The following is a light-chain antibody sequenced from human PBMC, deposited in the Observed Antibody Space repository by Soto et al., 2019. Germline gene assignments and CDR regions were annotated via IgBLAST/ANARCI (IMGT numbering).Light chain of an antibody. Sequence: DIQMTQSPSTLSASIGDRVSITCRASQSVTTWLAWYQQKPGKAPRLLIYKASSLESGVPSRFSGSGSGTEFTLTISSLQPDDFATYYCQQHNSYPLTFGGGTKVEIK. CDR2: KAS. V-gene: IGKV1-5*03. J-gene: IGKJ4*01. CDR3: QQHNSYPLT. CDR1: QSVTTW.